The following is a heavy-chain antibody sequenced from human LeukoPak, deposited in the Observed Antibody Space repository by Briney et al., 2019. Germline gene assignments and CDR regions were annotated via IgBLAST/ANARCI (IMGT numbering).Heavy chain of an antibody. CDR3: ATNDSWSGEDAFDI. CDR1: GGSISSYY. V-gene: IGHV4-59*08. CDR2: IYYSGST. J-gene: IGHJ3*02. Sequence: PSETLSLTCTVSGGSISSYYWSWIRQPPGKGLEWIGYIYYSGSTNYNPSLKSRVTISVDTSKNQFSLKLSSVTAADTAVYYCATNDSWSGEDAFDIWGQGTMVTVSS. D-gene: IGHD3-3*01.